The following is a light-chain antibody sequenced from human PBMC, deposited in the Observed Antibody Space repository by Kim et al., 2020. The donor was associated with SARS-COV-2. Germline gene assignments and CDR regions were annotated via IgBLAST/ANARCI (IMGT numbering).Light chain of an antibody. CDR3: GSRDTNHNVI. CDR1: SLRSYY. J-gene: IGLJ2*01. V-gene: IGLV3-19*01. Sequence: SSELTQDPAVSVALGQTVRSTCQGDSLRSYYATWYQQRPGQAPMFVIYGKNNRPSEIPDRFSGSSSGNTASLTITGAQAADEADYYCGSRDTNHNVIFGG. CDR2: GKN.